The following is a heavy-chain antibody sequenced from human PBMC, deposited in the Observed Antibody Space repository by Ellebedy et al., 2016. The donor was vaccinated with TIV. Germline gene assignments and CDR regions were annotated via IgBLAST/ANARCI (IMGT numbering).Heavy chain of an antibody. CDR1: GFSFSSYW. Sequence: GGSLRLSCGASGFSFSSYWISWVRQAPGKGLEWVANIRQDGSEKYYVDSVKGRFTISRDNAKNSLYLHLNSLRAEDTAMYYCATDGSYGDYLSPTHAFVIWGQGTMVTVSS. V-gene: IGHV3-7*01. CDR3: ATDGSYGDYLSPTHAFVI. J-gene: IGHJ3*02. D-gene: IGHD4-17*01. CDR2: IRQDGSEK.